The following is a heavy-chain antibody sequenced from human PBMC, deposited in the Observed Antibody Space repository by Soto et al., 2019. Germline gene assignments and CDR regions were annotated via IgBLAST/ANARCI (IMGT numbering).Heavy chain of an antibody. CDR3: ARQSVMITFGGVVPGFDY. CDR2: ISAYNGNT. Sequence: QVQLVQSGAEVKKPGASVKVSCKASGYTFTSYGISWVRQAPGQGLEWMGWISAYNGNTNYAQKLQGRVTMTTDTFTSTAYMELRSLRSDDTAVYYCARQSVMITFGGVVPGFDYWGQGTLVTVSS. V-gene: IGHV1-18*01. D-gene: IGHD3-16*01. CDR1: GYTFTSYG. J-gene: IGHJ4*02.